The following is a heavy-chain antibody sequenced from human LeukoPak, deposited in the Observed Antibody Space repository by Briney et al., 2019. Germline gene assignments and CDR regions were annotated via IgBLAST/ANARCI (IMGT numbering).Heavy chain of an antibody. CDR3: AKVLPGPFDY. CDR1: GFTFSSYA. CDR2: ISYDGSNK. D-gene: IGHD1-1*01. J-gene: IGHJ4*02. Sequence: GGSLRLSCAASGFTFSSYAMHWVRQAPGKGLEWVAVISYDGSNKYYADSVKGRFTISRDNSKNTLYLQMNSLRAEDTAVYYCAKVLPGPFDYWGQGTLVTVST. V-gene: IGHV3-30-3*01.